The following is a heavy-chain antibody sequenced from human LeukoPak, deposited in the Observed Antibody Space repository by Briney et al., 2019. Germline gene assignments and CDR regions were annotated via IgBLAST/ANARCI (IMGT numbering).Heavy chain of an antibody. CDR2: IIPIFGTA. J-gene: IGHJ4*02. V-gene: IGHV1-69*05. CDR1: GGTFSSYA. CDR3: ARGQHSSGYYLPN. D-gene: IGHD3-22*01. Sequence: SVKVSCRASGGTFSSYAISWVRQAPGQGLEWMGRIIPIFGTANYAQKFQGRVTITTDESTSTAYMELSSLRSEDTAVYYCARGQHSSGYYLPNWGQGTLVTVSS.